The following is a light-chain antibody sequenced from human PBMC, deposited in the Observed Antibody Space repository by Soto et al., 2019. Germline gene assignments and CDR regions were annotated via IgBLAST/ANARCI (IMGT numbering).Light chain of an antibody. Sequence: QPVLTQPPSASGTPGQRVTISCSGSSSNIGSNYVFWYQQLPGTAPKLLIYTTNQRPSGVPDRFSGSKSGTSASLAISGLRSEDEADYYCAAWDDSLSGYVFGTGTKLTVL. V-gene: IGLV1-47*02. CDR2: TTN. CDR1: SSNIGSNY. J-gene: IGLJ1*01. CDR3: AAWDDSLSGYV.